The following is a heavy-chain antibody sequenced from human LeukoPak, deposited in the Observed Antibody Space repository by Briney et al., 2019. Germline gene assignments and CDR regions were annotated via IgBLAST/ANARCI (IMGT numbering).Heavy chain of an antibody. V-gene: IGHV3-23*01. J-gene: IGHJ6*02. CDR3: ARDLRVCSTSCYADYGMDV. CDR2: ISGSGGRS. Sequence: PGGSLRLSCAAAGFTFSSYGMSWVRQAPGKGLEWVSAISGSGGRSYYADSVKGRFTISRDNSKNTLDLQMSSLRPEDTAVYYCARDLRVCSTSCYADYGMDVWGQGTTVTVSS. CDR1: GFTFSSYG. D-gene: IGHD2-2*01.